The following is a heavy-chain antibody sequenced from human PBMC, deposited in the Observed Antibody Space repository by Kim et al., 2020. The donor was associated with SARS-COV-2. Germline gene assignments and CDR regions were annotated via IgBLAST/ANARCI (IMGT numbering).Heavy chain of an antibody. Sequence: GGSLRLSCAASGFTFSSYGMHWVRQAPGKGLEWVAVIWYDGSNKYYADSVKGRFTISRDNSKNTLYLQKNSLRAEDTAVYYCARGITLGPPAWYYFDDWGQGTLVTVSS. D-gene: IGHD7-27*01. V-gene: IGHV3-33*01. CDR1: GFTFSSYG. J-gene: IGHJ4*02. CDR2: IWYDGSNK. CDR3: ARGITLGPPAWYYFDD.